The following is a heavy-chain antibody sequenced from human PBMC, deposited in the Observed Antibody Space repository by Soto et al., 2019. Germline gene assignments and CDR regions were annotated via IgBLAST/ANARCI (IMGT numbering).Heavy chain of an antibody. CDR1: GGTFSSYA. J-gene: IGHJ6*02. CDR3: ARSQGGSSSLDIYYYYYYGMDV. Sequence: QVQLVQSGAEVKKPWSSVKVSCKAPGGTFSSYAISWVRQAPGQGLEGMGGIIPIFGTANYAQKFQGRVTITADESTSTGYMELSNLRSEDTAVYYCARSQGGSSSLDIYYYYYYGMDVWGQGTTVTVSS. D-gene: IGHD2-15*01. CDR2: IIPIFGTA. V-gene: IGHV1-69*01.